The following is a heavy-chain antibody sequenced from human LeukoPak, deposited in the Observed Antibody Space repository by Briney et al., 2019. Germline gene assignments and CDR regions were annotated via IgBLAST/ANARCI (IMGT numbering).Heavy chain of an antibody. J-gene: IGHJ4*02. Sequence: SETLSLTCTVSNDSISSSSSYWGWIRQPPGKGLEWIGSIYYSGSTYYNPSLKSRVTISVDTSKNQFSLKLSSVTAADTAVYYCARAGAYCSSTCCYFEYWGQGTLVTVSS. D-gene: IGHD2-2*01. CDR1: NDSISSSSSY. V-gene: IGHV4-39*07. CDR2: IYYSGST. CDR3: ARAGAYCSSTCCYFEY.